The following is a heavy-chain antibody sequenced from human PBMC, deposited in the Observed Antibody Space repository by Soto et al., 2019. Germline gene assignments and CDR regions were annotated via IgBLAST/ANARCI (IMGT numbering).Heavy chain of an antibody. CDR1: GYTFTSYD. CDR3: ALGNVSGGGSGNYLWELYYYYYYMDV. D-gene: IGHD3-10*01. V-gene: IGHV1-8*01. J-gene: IGHJ6*03. Sequence: GASVKVSCKASGYTFTSYDINWVRQATGQGLEWMGWMNPNSGNTGYAQKFQGRVTMTRNTSISTAYMELSSLRSEDTAVYYCALGNVSGGGSGNYLWELYYYYYYMDVWGKGTTVTVSS. CDR2: MNPNSGNT.